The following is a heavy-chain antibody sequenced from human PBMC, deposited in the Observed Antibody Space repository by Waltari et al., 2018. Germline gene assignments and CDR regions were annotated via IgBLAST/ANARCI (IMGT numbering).Heavy chain of an antibody. CDR2: INPGESHI. D-gene: IGHD3-10*01. CDR1: RLSFSSYW. CDR3: ARQGFGELYSLDY. V-gene: IGHV5-51*01. J-gene: IGHJ4*02. Sequence: EVQLVQSGTEVKKPGESLKISCEASRLSFSSYWIAWVRQTPGKGLEWMGIINPGESHIRYSPSFQGQVTISADDSKTTAYLHWTSLKASDSGIYYCARQGFGELYSLDYWGQGTLVTVSS.